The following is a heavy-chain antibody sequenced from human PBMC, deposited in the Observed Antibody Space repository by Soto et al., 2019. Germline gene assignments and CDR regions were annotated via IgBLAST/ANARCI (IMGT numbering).Heavy chain of an antibody. Sequence: SVKLSCKASGGTFSSYAISWVRQAPGQGLEWMGGIIPIFGTANYAQKFQGRDTITADKSTSTAYMELSSLRSEDTAVYYCARGPFSGDYYDSRGHYYYYGMDVWGQGTTVTVSS. D-gene: IGHD3-22*01. J-gene: IGHJ6*02. CDR1: GGTFSSYA. CDR2: IIPIFGTA. V-gene: IGHV1-69*06. CDR3: ARGPFSGDYYDSRGHYYYYGMDV.